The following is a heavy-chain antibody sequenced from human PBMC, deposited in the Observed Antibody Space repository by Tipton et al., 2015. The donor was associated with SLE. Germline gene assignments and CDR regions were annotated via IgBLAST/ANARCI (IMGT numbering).Heavy chain of an antibody. CDR2: IHDSGAT. CDR3: ARHPGASFDF. V-gene: IGHV4-31*03. J-gene: IGHJ4*02. Sequence: LRLPCTVSGGSIRSGDYYWSWIRQHPGKGLEWIGYIHDSGATFYNPSLRSRSAISEDTSQNQFSLRLTSVTAADTAVYYCARHPGASFDFWGQGILVTVSS. CDR1: GGSIRSGDYY.